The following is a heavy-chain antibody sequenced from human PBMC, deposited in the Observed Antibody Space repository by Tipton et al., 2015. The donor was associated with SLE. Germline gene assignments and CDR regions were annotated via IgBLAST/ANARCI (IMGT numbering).Heavy chain of an antibody. CDR3: VRSSRDYDFPLGGMDV. V-gene: IGHV4-30-4*08. Sequence: TLSLTCTVSGGSISSGDYYWNWIRQPPGKGLEWIGYIYYSESTYYNPSLKSRVTISVDTSKNQLSLKLSSVTAADTAVYYCVRSSRDYDFPLGGMDVWGQGTTVTVSS. CDR2: IYYSEST. J-gene: IGHJ6*02. D-gene: IGHD3-3*01. CDR1: GGSISSGDYY.